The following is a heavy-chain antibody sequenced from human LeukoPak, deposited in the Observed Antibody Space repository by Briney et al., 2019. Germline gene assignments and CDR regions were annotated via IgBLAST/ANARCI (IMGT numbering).Heavy chain of an antibody. CDR3: ARDRPHYYGSSGYDAFDI. Sequence: GGSLRLSCAASGFTVSSNYMSWVRQAPGKGLEWVSVIYSGGSTYYADSVKGRFTISRDNSKNTLYLQMNSLRAEDTAVYYCARDRPHYYGSSGYDAFDIWGQGTMVTVSS. CDR1: GFTVSSNY. D-gene: IGHD3-22*01. V-gene: IGHV3-66*01. CDR2: IYSGGST. J-gene: IGHJ3*02.